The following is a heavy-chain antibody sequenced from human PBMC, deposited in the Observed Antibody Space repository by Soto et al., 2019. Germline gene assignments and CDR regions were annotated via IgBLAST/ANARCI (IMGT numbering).Heavy chain of an antibody. CDR1: GFTFSSYA. CDR3: AKVLKSSGYYYFDY. Sequence: EVQLLESGGGLVQPGGSLRLSCAASGFTFSSYAMSWVRQAPGEGLEWVSAISGSGGSTYSADSVKGRFTISRDNSRNTLVLQMNSLRAEDTAVYYCAKVLKSSGYYYFDYWGQGTLVTVSS. D-gene: IGHD6-19*01. J-gene: IGHJ4*02. V-gene: IGHV3-23*01. CDR2: ISGSGGST.